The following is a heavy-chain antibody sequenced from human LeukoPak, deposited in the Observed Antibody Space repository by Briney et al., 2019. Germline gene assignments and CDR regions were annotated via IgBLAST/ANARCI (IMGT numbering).Heavy chain of an antibody. CDR3: ARMGCSGGSCYPYYYYYGMDV. CDR2: ISSSGSTI. V-gene: IGHV3-48*03. J-gene: IGHJ6*04. CDR1: GFTFSSYE. D-gene: IGHD2-15*01. Sequence: GGSLRLSCAASGFTFSSYEMNWVRQAPGKGLEGVSYISSSGSTIYYADSVKGRFTISRDNAKNSLYLQMNSLRAEDTAVYYCARMGCSGGSCYPYYYYYGMDVWGKGTTVTVSS.